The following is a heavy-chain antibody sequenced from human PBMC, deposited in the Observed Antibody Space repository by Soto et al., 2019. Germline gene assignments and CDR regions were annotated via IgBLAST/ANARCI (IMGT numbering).Heavy chain of an antibody. CDR3: ARDPLTGEFDY. D-gene: IGHD1-20*01. V-gene: IGHV3-30-3*01. Sequence: PGGSLRLSCGASGFTFSSYAMHWVRQAPGKGLEWVAVISYDGSNKYYADSVKGRFTISRDNSKNTLYLQMNSLRAEDMAVYYCARDPLTGEFDYWGQGTLVTVSS. J-gene: IGHJ4*02. CDR1: GFTFSSYA. CDR2: ISYDGSNK.